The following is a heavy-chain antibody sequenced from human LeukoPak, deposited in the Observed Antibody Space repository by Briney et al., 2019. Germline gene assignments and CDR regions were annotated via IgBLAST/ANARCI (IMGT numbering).Heavy chain of an antibody. J-gene: IGHJ4*02. V-gene: IGHV3-53*01. Sequence: QTGGSLRLSCAASGFTVSSNYMSWVRQAPGKGLEWVSVIYSGGSTYYADSVKGRFTISRDNSKNTLYLQMNSLRAEDTAVYYCARAGDSGSSDFDYWGQGTLVTVSS. CDR2: IYSGGST. CDR1: GFTVSSNY. D-gene: IGHD1-26*01. CDR3: ARAGDSGSSDFDY.